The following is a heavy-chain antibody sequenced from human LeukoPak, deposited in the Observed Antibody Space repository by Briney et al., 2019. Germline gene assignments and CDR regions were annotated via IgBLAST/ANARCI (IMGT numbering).Heavy chain of an antibody. V-gene: IGHV4-59*08. CDR1: GGSISSYY. D-gene: IGHD2-15*01. Sequence: SETLSLTCTVSGGSISSYYWSWIRRPPGKGLEWIGYIYYSGSTNYNPSLKSRVTISVDTSKNQFSLKLSSVTAADTAVYYCARLVGNCSGGSCSRFDPWGQGTLVTVSS. J-gene: IGHJ5*02. CDR2: IYYSGST. CDR3: ARLVGNCSGGSCSRFDP.